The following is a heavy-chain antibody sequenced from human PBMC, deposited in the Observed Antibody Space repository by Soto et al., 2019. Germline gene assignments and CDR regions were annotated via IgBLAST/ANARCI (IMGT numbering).Heavy chain of an antibody. V-gene: IGHV1-69*06. CDR2: IVPNVGTV. D-gene: IGHD3-3*01. CDR1: GGTVSSFINYP. CDR3: ARRDTSGFLRYFDN. J-gene: IGHJ4*02. Sequence: QMQLVQSGAEVKKPGSSVKVSCKASGGTVSSFINYPINWVRQAPGQGLEWMGGIVPNVGTVNYAQKFQGRVTITADKSTGTAYMEVSSLRSEDTALYYCARRDTSGFLRYFDNWGQGTLVTVSS.